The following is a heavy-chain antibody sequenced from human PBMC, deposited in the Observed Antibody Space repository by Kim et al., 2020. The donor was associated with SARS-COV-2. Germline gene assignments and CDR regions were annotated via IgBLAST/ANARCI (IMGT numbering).Heavy chain of an antibody. Sequence: GESLKISCKGFGFTFTNYWIGWVRQTPGKGLEWVGIIYPNDPDTRYSPSFEGQVTISADKSINTAYLEWSSLKASDTAMYFCARKEYGSGGFHVDYWGQGTLVTVST. D-gene: IGHD3-10*01. J-gene: IGHJ4*02. V-gene: IGHV5-51*01. CDR2: IYPNDPDT. CDR1: GFTFTNYW. CDR3: ARKEYGSGGFHVDY.